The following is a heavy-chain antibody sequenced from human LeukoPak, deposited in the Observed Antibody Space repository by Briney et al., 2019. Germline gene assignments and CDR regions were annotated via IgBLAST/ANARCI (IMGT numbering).Heavy chain of an antibody. D-gene: IGHD4-17*01. CDR3: ARDIGTTTPWDYFDY. CDR1: GGSISSYY. Sequence: SETLSLTCTVSGGSISSYYWSWIRQPAGKGLEWIGRIYTSGSTNYSPSLKSRVTMSVDTSQNQFSLKLSSVTAADTAVYYCARDIGTTTPWDYFDYWGQGTLVTVSS. V-gene: IGHV4-4*07. CDR2: IYTSGST. J-gene: IGHJ4*02.